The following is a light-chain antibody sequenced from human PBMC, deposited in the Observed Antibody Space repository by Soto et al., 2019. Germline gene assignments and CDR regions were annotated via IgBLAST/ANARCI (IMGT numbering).Light chain of an antibody. CDR3: QQGHSTPYT. CDR1: QNIRTY. V-gene: IGKV1-39*01. J-gene: IGKJ2*01. CDR2: SAS. Sequence: DIQMTQSPYSLSASVGDSVTITCRASQNIRTYLNWYQQKPGRAPKLLIHSASALPSGVPSRFSGSGSGTESTLTMSGLQPEDFATYYCQQGHSTPYTFGQGAK.